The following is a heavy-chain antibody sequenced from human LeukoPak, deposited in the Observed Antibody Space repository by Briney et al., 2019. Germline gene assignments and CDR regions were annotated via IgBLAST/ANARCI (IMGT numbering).Heavy chain of an antibody. CDR2: ISYSGST. CDR1: GVSLNNNY. Sequence: PSETLSLTCTVSGVSLNNNYWSWVRQPPGKGLEWIGYISYSGSTNYNPSLESRATISVASSRAQSSLKVNSVTAADTAVYFCARHLSDRTTVAGEFDYWGQGILVTVSS. CDR3: ARHLSDRTTVAGEFDY. J-gene: IGHJ4*02. D-gene: IGHD6-19*01. V-gene: IGHV4-59*08.